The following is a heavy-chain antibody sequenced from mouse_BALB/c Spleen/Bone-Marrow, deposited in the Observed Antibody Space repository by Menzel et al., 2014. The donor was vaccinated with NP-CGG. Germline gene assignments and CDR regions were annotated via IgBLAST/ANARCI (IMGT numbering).Heavy chain of an antibody. CDR2: IHPNSGNT. Sequence: VQLQQSGSVLVRPGASVKLSCKASGYTFTSSWMHWAKQRPGQGLEWIGEIHPNSGNTNYNEKFKGKATLTVDTSSSTAYVDLSSLTSEDSAVYYCARGDPYYRYSDYWGQGPTLTVSS. CDR1: GYTFTSSW. V-gene: IGHV1S130*01. J-gene: IGHJ2*01. D-gene: IGHD2-14*01. CDR3: ARGDPYYRYSDY.